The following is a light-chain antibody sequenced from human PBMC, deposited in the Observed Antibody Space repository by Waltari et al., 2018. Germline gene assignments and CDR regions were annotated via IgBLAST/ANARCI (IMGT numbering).Light chain of an antibody. V-gene: IGKV1-13*02. CDR1: QDISSA. Sequence: IQLTQSPSSLSASIRDRVTITCRASQDISSALSGYQQKPGKAPKLLIFRASSLESGVPSRFSGSGSGTDFTLTISSLQPEDFATYYCQQFKTYPITFGQGTRLDIK. J-gene: IGKJ5*01. CDR2: RAS. CDR3: QQFKTYPIT.